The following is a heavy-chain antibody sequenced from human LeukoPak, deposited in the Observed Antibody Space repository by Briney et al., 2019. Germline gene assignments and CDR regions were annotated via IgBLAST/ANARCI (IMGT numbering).Heavy chain of an antibody. Sequence: QAGGPQRLSCAASGYILSSYDMNWVRQAPGKALEGFTYISSSGSTIYYADSVKGRFTISRDNAKNSLYLQMNSLRAEDTAVYYCARATYDSSGYPPDYWGQGTLVTVSS. CDR3: ARATYDSSGYPPDY. CDR1: GYILSSYD. J-gene: IGHJ4*02. D-gene: IGHD3-22*01. V-gene: IGHV3-48*03. CDR2: ISSSGSTI.